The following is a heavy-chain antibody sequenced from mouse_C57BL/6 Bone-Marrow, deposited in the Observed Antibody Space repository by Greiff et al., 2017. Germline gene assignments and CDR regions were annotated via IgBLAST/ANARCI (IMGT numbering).Heavy chain of an antibody. V-gene: IGHV1-50*01. J-gene: IGHJ2*01. CDR3: ARWDIADY. CDR2: IDPSGSYT. CDR1: GYTFTSYW. D-gene: IGHD4-1*01. Sequence: VQLQQPGAELVKPGASVKLSCTASGYTFTSYWMQWVKQRPGQGLEWIGEIDPSGSYTNYNQKFKGTATLTVDTSSSTAYMQLSGLTAEDSVVYYCARWDIADYWGQGTTLTVSS.